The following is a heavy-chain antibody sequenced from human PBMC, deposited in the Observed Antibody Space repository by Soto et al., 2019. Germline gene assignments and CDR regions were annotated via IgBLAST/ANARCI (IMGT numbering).Heavy chain of an antibody. D-gene: IGHD2-21*01. Sequence: QVQLQESGPGLVKPSQTLSLTCTVSGDSINSDGYFWSWIRQHPGKGLEWIGSIYHFGTTYYNPYLSSRLNMSMDTSKNQFSLNLNSVTAADTAVYYCARLICASSICYFPAWFDPWGRGTLVTVSS. CDR1: GDSINSDGYF. CDR2: IYHFGTT. V-gene: IGHV4-31*03. CDR3: ARLICASSICYFPAWFDP. J-gene: IGHJ5*02.